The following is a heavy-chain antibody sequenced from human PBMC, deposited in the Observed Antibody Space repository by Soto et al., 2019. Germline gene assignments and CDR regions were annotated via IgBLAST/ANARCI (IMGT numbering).Heavy chain of an antibody. CDR2: ISYDGSSK. Sequence: GSLRLSCAASGFTFSSYGMYWVRQAPGKGLEWVAVISYDGSSKYYADSVKGRLTISRDNSENTLYLQMNSLRAEDTAVYYCAKGSIVGATKDWFDPWGQGTLVTVS. CDR1: GFTFSSYG. V-gene: IGHV3-30*18. CDR3: AKGSIVGATKDWFDP. J-gene: IGHJ5*02. D-gene: IGHD1-26*01.